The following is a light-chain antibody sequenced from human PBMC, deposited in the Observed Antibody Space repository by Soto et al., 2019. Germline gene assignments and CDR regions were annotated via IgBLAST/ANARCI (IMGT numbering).Light chain of an antibody. V-gene: IGLV2-14*01. J-gene: IGLJ2*01. CDR1: SSDVGGSYY. CDR2: EVS. CDR3: SSYTTSSPLVV. Sequence: QSVLTQPASVSASPGQSITISCTGTSSDVGGSYYVSWYQQYPGKAPRLMIYEVSNQPTGVSNRFSGSKSGNTASLTISGLQADDEADYYCSSYTTSSPLVVFGGGTKLTVL.